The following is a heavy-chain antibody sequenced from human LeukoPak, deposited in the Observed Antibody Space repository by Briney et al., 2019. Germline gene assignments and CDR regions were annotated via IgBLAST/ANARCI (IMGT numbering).Heavy chain of an antibody. CDR3: SRLPDIVVVPAAMGSDWFAP. J-gene: IGHJ5*02. D-gene: IGHD2-2*01. Sequence: GESLKISCKGSGYSFTSYWIGWVRQMPGKGLEWMGIIYPGDSDTRYSPSFQGQVTISADKSISTAYLQWSSLKASDTAMYYCSRLPDIVVVPAAMGSDWFAPWGQGTLVTVSS. CDR1: GYSFTSYW. V-gene: IGHV5-51*01. CDR2: IYPGDSDT.